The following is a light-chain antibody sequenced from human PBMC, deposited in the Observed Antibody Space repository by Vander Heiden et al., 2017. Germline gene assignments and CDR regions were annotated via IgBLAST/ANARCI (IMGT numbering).Light chain of an antibody. J-gene: IGLJ3*02. Sequence: QLVLTQSPSASASLGASVKLTCTLSSGHSSYAIAWHQQQPEKGPRFLRKRNSDGSHSKGDGIPDRFSGSSSGADRYLTISRLQSEDDADYYCQTWGTGIVVFGGGTKLTVL. CDR3: QTWGTGIVV. V-gene: IGLV4-69*01. CDR1: SGHSSYA. CDR2: RNSDGSH.